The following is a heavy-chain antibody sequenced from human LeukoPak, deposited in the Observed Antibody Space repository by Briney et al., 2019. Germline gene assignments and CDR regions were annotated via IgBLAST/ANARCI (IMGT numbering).Heavy chain of an antibody. CDR3: ARLNLRNVLVFVDY. CDR1: GYTFTGYY. D-gene: IGHD2-8*01. CDR2: INPNSGGT. Sequence: EASVKVSCKASGYTFTGYYMHWVRQAPGQGLEWMGWINPNSGGTNYAQKFQGRVTMTRDTSVSTAYMELSRLRSDDTAVYYCARLNLRNVLVFVDYWGQGTLVTVSS. J-gene: IGHJ4*02. V-gene: IGHV1-2*02.